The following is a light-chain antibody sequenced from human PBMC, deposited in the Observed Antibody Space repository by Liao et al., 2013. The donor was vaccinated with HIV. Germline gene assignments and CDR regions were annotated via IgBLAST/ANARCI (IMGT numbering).Light chain of an antibody. CDR2: YDT. Sequence: SYELTQPPSVSVAPGKTARITCGGNSIGSKSVHWYQQKPGQAPVVVIYYDTDRPSGIPERFSGSNPGSAATLTISRVEVGDEADYYCQVWDNTSDHPVFGGGTRLTVL. CDR1: SIGSKS. J-gene: IGLJ3*02. CDR3: QVWDNTSDHPV. V-gene: IGLV3-21*04.